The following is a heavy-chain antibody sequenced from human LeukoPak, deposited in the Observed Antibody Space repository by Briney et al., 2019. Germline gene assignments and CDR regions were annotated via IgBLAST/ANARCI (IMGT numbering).Heavy chain of an antibody. CDR1: GFTFSSYG. V-gene: IGHV3-23*01. CDR2: ISGSGGST. D-gene: IGHD2-21*02. J-gene: IGHJ3*02. Sequence: GGSLRLSCAASGFTFSSYGMSWVRQAPGKGLEWVSAISGSGGSTYYADSVKGRFTISRDNFKNTLYLQMNSLRAEDTAVYYCAKRGVTYCGGDCYSGHDAFDIWGQGTMVTVSS. CDR3: AKRGVTYCGGDCYSGHDAFDI.